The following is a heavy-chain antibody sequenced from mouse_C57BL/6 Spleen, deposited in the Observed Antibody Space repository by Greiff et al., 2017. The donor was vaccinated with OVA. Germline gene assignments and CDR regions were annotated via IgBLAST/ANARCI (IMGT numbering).Heavy chain of an antibody. CDR3: TRDLLITTVVAKGYAMDH. D-gene: IGHD1-1*01. Sequence: EVQVVESGEGLVKPGGSLKLSCAASGFTFSSYAMSWVRQTPEKRLEWVAYISSGGDYIYYADTVKGRFTISRDNARNTLYLQMSSLKSEDTAMYYCTRDLLITTVVAKGYAMDHWGQGTSVTVSS. CDR2: ISSGGDYI. V-gene: IGHV5-9-1*02. CDR1: GFTFSSYA. J-gene: IGHJ4*01.